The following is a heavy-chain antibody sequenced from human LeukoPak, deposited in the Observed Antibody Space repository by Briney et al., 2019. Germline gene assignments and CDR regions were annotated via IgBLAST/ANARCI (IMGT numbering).Heavy chain of an antibody. CDR2: ISYDGSNT. Sequence: GRSLRLSCAASGFTFTSYGMHWVRQAPGKWLEWVTAISYDGSNTYYADSVKGRFTISRDDSKNTLFLHMNSLRAEDTAVYFCAKDDSTLGQSVNHYFDYWGQGTLVTVSS. V-gene: IGHV3-30*18. D-gene: IGHD3-16*01. CDR1: GFTFTSYG. CDR3: AKDDSTLGQSVNHYFDY. J-gene: IGHJ4*02.